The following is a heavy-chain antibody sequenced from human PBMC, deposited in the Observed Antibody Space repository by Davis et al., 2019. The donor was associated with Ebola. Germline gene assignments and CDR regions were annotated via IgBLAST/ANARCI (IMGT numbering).Heavy chain of an antibody. J-gene: IGHJ6*02. CDR2: ISSSSSYI. Sequence: PGGSLRLSCAASGFTFSSYAMSWVRQAPGKGLEWVSSISSSSSYIYYADSVKGRFTISRDNSKNTLYLQMNSLRAEDTAVYYCAKDGIVVVPAAKGRGMDVWGQGTTVTVSS. D-gene: IGHD2-2*01. CDR1: GFTFSSYA. V-gene: IGHV3-21*01. CDR3: AKDGIVVVPAAKGRGMDV.